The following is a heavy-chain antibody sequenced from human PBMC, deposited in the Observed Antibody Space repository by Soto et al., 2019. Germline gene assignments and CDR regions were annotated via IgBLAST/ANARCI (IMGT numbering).Heavy chain of an antibody. CDR2: IDPKRGDT. CDR1: GYTFTDYY. CDR3: ARASGDIGSTGHNTMDG. D-gene: IGHD5-12*01. J-gene: IGHJ6*02. Sequence: ASVKVSCKASGYTFTDYYLHWVRQAPGQGLDWMGWIDPKRGDTNYAQRFQDRVTMTRDTSISTVYMDLSRLSSDDTAIYYCARASGDIGSTGHNTMDGWGQGTAVTVSS. V-gene: IGHV1-2*02.